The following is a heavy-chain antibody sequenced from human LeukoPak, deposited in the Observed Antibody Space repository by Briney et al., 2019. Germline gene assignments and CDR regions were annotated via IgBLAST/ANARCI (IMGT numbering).Heavy chain of an antibody. V-gene: IGHV3-74*01. CDR2: INSDGSAT. CDR3: VRGATTVTGNYFYYYMDV. D-gene: IGHD4-11*01. J-gene: IGHJ6*03. Sequence: GGSLRLSCAASGFTFSTYWMHWVRQAPGKGLVWVSRINSDGSATGYADSVKGRFTISRDNAKNTLYLQMNSLRAEDTALYHCVRGATTVTGNYFYYYMDVWGKGTTVTV. CDR1: GFTFSTYW.